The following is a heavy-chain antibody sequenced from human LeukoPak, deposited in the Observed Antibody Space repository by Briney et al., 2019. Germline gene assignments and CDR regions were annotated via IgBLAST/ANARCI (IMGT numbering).Heavy chain of an antibody. CDR3: TRCGPLRSSPMAP. CDR2: IYHSGST. V-gene: IGHV4-38-2*02. Sequence: SETLSLTCTVSGYSISSGYYWGWIRQPPGKGLEWIGSIYHSGSTYYNPSLKSRVTISLDTSKNNFSLKLRSVTAADTAVYYCTRCGPLRSSPMAPWGQGTMVTVSS. CDR1: GYSISSGYY. D-gene: IGHD4-17*01. J-gene: IGHJ3*01.